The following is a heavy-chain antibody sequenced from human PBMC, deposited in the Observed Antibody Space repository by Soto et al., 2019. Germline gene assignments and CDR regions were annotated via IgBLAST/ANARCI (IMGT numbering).Heavy chain of an antibody. V-gene: IGHV3-48*03. J-gene: IGHJ6*02. CDR3: TRSGKNFYYYGMDV. Sequence: LRLSCVASGFTFRSYEMNWVRQAPGKGLEWVSYISSSGSVIKYGDSVKGRFTISRDNAKNSLYLQMNSLRAEDTALYYCTRSGKNFYYYGMDVWGQGTTVTVSS. D-gene: IGHD6-25*01. CDR2: ISSSGSVI. CDR1: GFTFRSYE.